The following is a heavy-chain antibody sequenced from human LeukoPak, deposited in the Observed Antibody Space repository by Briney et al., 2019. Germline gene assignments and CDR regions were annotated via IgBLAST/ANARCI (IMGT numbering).Heavy chain of an antibody. V-gene: IGHV5-51*01. Sequence: HGDSLKISFKGSGYSFTSYSIAWVRQMPGKGLEWTEIIYPGDYEPRYSPSFQGQVTTSADNSISTAYLQWSSLKASDTAMYYCARRIAVTATFDYWGQGTLVTVSS. CDR2: IYPGDYEP. CDR1: GYSFTSYS. J-gene: IGHJ4*02. D-gene: IGHD6-13*01. CDR3: ARRIAVTATFDY.